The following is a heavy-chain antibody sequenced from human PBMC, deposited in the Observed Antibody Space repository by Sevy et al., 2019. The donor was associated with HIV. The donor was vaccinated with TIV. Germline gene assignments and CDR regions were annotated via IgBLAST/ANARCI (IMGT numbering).Heavy chain of an antibody. V-gene: IGHV3-7*01. J-gene: IGHJ4*02. D-gene: IGHD3-16*01. CDR3: AQGTVGRFDS. CDR2: IKSDGSDK. CDR1: GFTFSAYW. Sequence: GGSLRRSCAASGFTFSAYWMNWVRQAPGKGLEWVANIKSDGSDKHYVDSVEGRFTISRDNAKNSLYLQMNSLRVEDTAVYYCAQGTVGRFDSWGQGTLVTVSS.